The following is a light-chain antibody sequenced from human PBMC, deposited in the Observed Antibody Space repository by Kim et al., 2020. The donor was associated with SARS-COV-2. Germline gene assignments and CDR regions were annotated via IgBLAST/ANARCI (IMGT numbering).Light chain of an antibody. Sequence: SYELTQPPSVSVSPGQTARITCSGDALPKQYVYWFQQKPGQAPVVVIYADTERPSGIPERFSGSTSGTTVTLTISGVQAEDEADYYCQSADSSDTFWVFGGGTQLTVL. V-gene: IGLV3-25*03. CDR1: ALPKQY. CDR3: QSADSSDTFWV. J-gene: IGLJ3*02. CDR2: ADT.